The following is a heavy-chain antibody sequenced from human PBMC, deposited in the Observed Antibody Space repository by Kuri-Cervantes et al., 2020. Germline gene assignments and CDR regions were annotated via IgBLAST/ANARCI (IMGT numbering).Heavy chain of an antibody. CDR3: ARARIAAAGTWDY. CDR1: GGSISSGGYS. CDR2: ICHSGST. J-gene: IGHJ4*02. D-gene: IGHD6-13*01. V-gene: IGHV4-30-2*01. Sequence: SQTLSLTCAVSGGSISSGGYSWSWIRQPPGKGLEWIGYICHSGSTYYNPSLKSRVTISVDRSKNQFSLKLSSVTAADTAAYYCARARIAAAGTWDYWGQGTLVTVSS.